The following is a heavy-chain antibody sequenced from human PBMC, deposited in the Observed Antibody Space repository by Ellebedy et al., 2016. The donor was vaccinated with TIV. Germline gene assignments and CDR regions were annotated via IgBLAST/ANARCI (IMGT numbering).Heavy chain of an antibody. D-gene: IGHD1-7*01. CDR2: IYAPGST. J-gene: IGHJ4*02. V-gene: IGHV4-4*07. Sequence: SETLSLXCTVSGGSINSYYWSWIRQPAGKGLEWIGRIYAPGSTNYNPSLKSRVSMSLDTSKNQFSLNLRSVTAADTAVYYCVRGGNYVAEFHYWGQGTLVTVSS. CDR3: VRGGNYVAEFHY. CDR1: GGSINSYY.